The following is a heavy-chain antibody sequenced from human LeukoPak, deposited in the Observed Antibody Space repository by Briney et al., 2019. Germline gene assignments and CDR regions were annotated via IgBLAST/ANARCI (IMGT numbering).Heavy chain of an antibody. CDR1: GFTFSSYW. CDR3: ARGGYYGSGNDFRFDP. Sequence: PGGSLRLSCAASGFTFSSYWLSWVRQAPGKGLEWVANIKQDGSEKYYVDSLKGRFTISRDNARNSLYLQMNSLRVEDTAVYYCARGGYYGSGNDFRFDPWGQGTLVTVSS. V-gene: IGHV3-7*01. CDR2: IKQDGSEK. J-gene: IGHJ5*02. D-gene: IGHD3-10*01.